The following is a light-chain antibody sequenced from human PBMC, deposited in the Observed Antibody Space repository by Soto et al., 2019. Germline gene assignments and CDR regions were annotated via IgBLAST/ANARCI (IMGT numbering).Light chain of an antibody. Sequence: EIVLTQSPVTLSLSRGGRATVSCRASQSVSSYLAWYQQRPGQAHRLLIYDAYNRATGIPARFSGSGSGTDFTLTIEKLEPEDLAIYYGQQRNNWPTITVGKGTRLEIK. V-gene: IGKV3-11*01. J-gene: IGKJ5*01. CDR1: QSVSSY. CDR3: QQRNNWPTIT. CDR2: DAY.